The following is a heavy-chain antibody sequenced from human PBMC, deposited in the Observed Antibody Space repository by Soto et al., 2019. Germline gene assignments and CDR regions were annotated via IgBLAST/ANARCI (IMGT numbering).Heavy chain of an antibody. CDR3: ARDAGTIGYYYYGMDV. Sequence: QVQLQESGPGLVKPSQTLSLTCTVSGGSISSGGYYWSWIRQYPGKGLEWIGYIYYSGSTYYNPSIKSRITISVDTSKNQFSLKLSSVTAADTAVYYCARDAGTIGYYYYGMDVWGQGTTVTVSS. D-gene: IGHD6-13*01. V-gene: IGHV4-31*03. CDR2: IYYSGST. CDR1: GGSISSGGYY. J-gene: IGHJ6*02.